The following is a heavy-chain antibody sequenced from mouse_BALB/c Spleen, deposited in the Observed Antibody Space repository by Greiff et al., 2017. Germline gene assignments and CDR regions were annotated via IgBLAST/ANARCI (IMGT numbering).Heavy chain of an antibody. CDR2: IWSGGST. J-gene: IGHJ4*01. D-gene: IGHD2-14*01. Sequence: VQLKESGPGLVQPSQSLSITCTVSGFSLTSYGVHWVRQSPGKGLEWLGVIWSGGSTDYNAAFISRLSISKDNSKSQVFFKMNSLQADDTAIYYCARDYRYDEYAMDYWGQGTSVTVSS. V-gene: IGHV2-4-1*01. CDR3: ARDYRYDEYAMDY. CDR1: GFSLTSYG.